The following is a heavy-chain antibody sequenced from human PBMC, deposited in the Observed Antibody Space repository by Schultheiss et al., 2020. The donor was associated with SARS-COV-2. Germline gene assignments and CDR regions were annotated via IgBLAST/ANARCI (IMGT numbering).Heavy chain of an antibody. V-gene: IGHV3-33*01. J-gene: IGHJ6*02. CDR3: ARSGEVRYYGMDV. CDR2: IWYDGSNK. D-gene: IGHD1-1*01. CDR1: GFTFSSYG. Sequence: GGSLRLSCAASGFTFSSYGMHWVRQAPGKGLEWVAVIWYDGSNKYYADSVKGRFTISRDNSKNTLYLQMNSLRAEDTAVYYCARSGEVRYYGMDVWGQGTTVTVAS.